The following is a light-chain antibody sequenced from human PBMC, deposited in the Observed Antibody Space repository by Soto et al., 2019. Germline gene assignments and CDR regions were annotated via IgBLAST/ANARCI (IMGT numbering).Light chain of an antibody. Sequence: DIQMTQSPSAMSASVGDRVTITCRASQGIRTYLAWFQQKPGKVPKCLIFSASSVQSGVPSRFSGSGSGTEFTLTISSLQPEDVATYYCLQSNSYPWTFGQGTKVQI. CDR1: QGIRTY. V-gene: IGKV1-17*03. CDR2: SAS. CDR3: LQSNSYPWT. J-gene: IGKJ1*01.